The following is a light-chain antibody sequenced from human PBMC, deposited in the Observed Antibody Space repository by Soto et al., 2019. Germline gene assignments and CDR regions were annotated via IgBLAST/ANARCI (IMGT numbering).Light chain of an antibody. J-gene: IGLJ2*01. V-gene: IGLV1-51*01. Sequence: QSVLTQPPSVSAAPGQKVTISCSGSSSNIGKNYVSWYQQLPGAAPKLLIYDHNKRPSGIPDRFSGSKSGSSATLGITGLQTGDEADYYCGTWDSSLSAGLFGGGTKLTVL. CDR3: GTWDSSLSAGL. CDR1: SSNIGKNY. CDR2: DHN.